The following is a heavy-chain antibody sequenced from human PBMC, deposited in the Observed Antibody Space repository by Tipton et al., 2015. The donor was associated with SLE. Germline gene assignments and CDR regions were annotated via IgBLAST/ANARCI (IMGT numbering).Heavy chain of an antibody. J-gene: IGHJ4*02. D-gene: IGHD2-2*01. CDR3: ATRPGTSHWYYFDY. Sequence: SLRLSCVASGFTLSNYWMSWVRQAPGKGLEWVAKIKYDGSEKYYVDSVKGRFTISRDNSRTTLYLQMNSLRAEDTALYYCATRPGTSHWYYFDYWGQGTLVTVSS. CDR2: IKYDGSEK. CDR1: GFTLSNYW. V-gene: IGHV3-7*03.